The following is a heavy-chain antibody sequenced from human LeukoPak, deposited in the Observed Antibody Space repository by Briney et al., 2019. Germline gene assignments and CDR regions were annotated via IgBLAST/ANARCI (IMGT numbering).Heavy chain of an antibody. CDR1: GGSISRSNW. J-gene: IGHJ6*03. CDR2: IYHSGST. V-gene: IGHV4-4*02. Sequence: PSGTLSLTCAVSGGSISRSNWWSWVRQPPGKGLEWIGEIYHSGSTNYNPSLKSRVTISVDKSKNQFSLKLSSVTAADTAVYYCARGRYYYDSSGYHYYYYMDVWGKGTTVTISS. D-gene: IGHD3-22*01. CDR3: ARGRYYYDSSGYHYYYYMDV.